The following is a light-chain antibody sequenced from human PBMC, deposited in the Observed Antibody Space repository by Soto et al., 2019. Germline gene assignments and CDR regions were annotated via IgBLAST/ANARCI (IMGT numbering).Light chain of an antibody. CDR3: QQYYTNST. CDR2: SAS. CDR1: HSINSY. Sequence: DIQITQSPSSLSASVADRVTITYRASHSINSYLDWYQQKPGKAPTLLIYSASTLQSGVPARFSGSGSGTDFTLTISSLQAEDVATYYCQQYYTNSTFGRGTRVEIK. J-gene: IGKJ5*01. V-gene: IGKV1-39*01.